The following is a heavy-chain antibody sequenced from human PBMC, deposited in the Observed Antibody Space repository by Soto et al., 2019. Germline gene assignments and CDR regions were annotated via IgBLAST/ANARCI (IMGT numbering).Heavy chain of an antibody. CDR2: IYWDDDK. Sequence: QITLKESGPTLVKPTQTLTLTCTFSGFSLTTRGAGVGWIRQPPGKALECLALIYWDDDKSYSPSLQTRLSTTKDTSKNQVVLTMTNVDPVDTATYYCAHIPNYYQYDWFDPWGQGTLVSVSS. CDR3: AHIPNYYQYDWFDP. J-gene: IGHJ5*02. CDR1: GFSLTTRGAG. V-gene: IGHV2-5*02. D-gene: IGHD3-16*01.